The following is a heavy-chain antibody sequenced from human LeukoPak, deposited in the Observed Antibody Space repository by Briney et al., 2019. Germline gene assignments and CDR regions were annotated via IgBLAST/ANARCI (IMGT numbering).Heavy chain of an antibody. CDR1: GGSFSGYY. J-gene: IGHJ4*02. CDR2: INHSGST. V-gene: IGHV4-34*01. Sequence: SETLSLTCAVYGGSFSGYYWSWIRQPPGKGLEWIGEINHSGSTNYNPSLKSRVTISVDTSKNQFSLKLSSVTAADTAVYYCASVGGSAANLDYWGQGTLVTVSS. D-gene: IGHD2-2*01. CDR3: ASVGGSAANLDY.